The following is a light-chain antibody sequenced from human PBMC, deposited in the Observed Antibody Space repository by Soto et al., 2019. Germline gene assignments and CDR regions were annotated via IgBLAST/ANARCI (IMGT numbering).Light chain of an antibody. CDR1: QTVSSNY. Sequence: ETVLTQSPGTLSLSPGERATLSCRASQTVSSNYLVWYQQKPGQAPRLLIYGASNRATGIPDRFSGSGSGTDFTLTISRLEPEDFVVYYCQQYISSPPMYSFGQGTKLEIK. V-gene: IGKV3-20*01. J-gene: IGKJ2*01. CDR2: GAS. CDR3: QQYISSPPMYS.